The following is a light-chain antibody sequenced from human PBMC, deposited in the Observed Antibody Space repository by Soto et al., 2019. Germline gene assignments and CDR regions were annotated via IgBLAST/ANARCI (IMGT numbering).Light chain of an antibody. V-gene: IGLV2-14*03. CDR1: SSDVGNYNY. J-gene: IGLJ2*01. CDR2: DVT. Sequence: QSALTQPASVSGSPGQSITISCTRTSSDVGNYNYVSWYQQHQGKAPRLMIYDVTNRPSGVSHRFSGSKSGNTASLTISGLQAEDEADYYCTSYTGSSLVFGGGTKLTVL. CDR3: TSYTGSSLV.